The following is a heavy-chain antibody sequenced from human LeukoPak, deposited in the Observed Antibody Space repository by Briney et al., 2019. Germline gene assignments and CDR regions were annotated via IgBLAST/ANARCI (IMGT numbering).Heavy chain of an antibody. D-gene: IGHD2-21*02. CDR1: GFTFSSYW. CDR3: ARDVVVTAIAFDI. CDR2: INSDGSST. V-gene: IGHV3-74*01. Sequence: GGSLRLSCAASGFTFSSYWMHWVRQAPGKGLVWVSRINSDGSSTSYADSVKGRFTISRDNAKNSLYLQMNSLRAEDTAVYYCARDVVVTAIAFDIWGQGTMVTVSS. J-gene: IGHJ3*02.